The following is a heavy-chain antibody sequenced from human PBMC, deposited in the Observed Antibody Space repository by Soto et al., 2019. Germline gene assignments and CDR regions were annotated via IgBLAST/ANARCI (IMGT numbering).Heavy chain of an antibody. CDR1: GFTFSNAW. D-gene: IGHD2-2*02. CDR2: IGTAGGT. Sequence: GGSLRLSCAASGFTFSNAWMSWVRQAPGEGLEWVSAIGTAGGTYYPGSVKGRFTISRENDKNSLYLQMNSLRAGDTAVYYCERGAIADGMDVWCQGTKVTVSS. V-gene: IGHV3-13*01. J-gene: IGHJ6*02. CDR3: ERGAIADGMDV.